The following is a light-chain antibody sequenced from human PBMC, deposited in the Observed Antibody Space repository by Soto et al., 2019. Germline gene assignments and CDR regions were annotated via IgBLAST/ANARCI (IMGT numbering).Light chain of an antibody. CDR3: QQNDNLLT. CDR2: DAS. CDR1: QDISNY. V-gene: IGKV1-33*01. J-gene: IGKJ4*01. Sequence: DIQMTQSPSSLSASVGDRVTITCQASQDISNYLNWYQQKPGKAPKLLIYDASNLETGVPSRFSGSGSGTDFTITISSRQPEDIATYYCQQNDNLLTFGGGTKVEIK.